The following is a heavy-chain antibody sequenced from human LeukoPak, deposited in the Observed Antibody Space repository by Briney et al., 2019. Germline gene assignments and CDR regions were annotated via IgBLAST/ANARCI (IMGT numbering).Heavy chain of an antibody. V-gene: IGHV1-8*01. Sequence: ASVKVSCKASGYTFTSYDINWVRQATGQGLKWRGWMNPNSGNTGYAQKFQGRVTMTRNTSISTAYMELSSLRSEDTAVYYCARVGDFYDSSGYYLGDAFDIWGQGTMVTVSS. CDR1: GYTFTSYD. CDR2: MNPNSGNT. CDR3: ARVGDFYDSSGYYLGDAFDI. J-gene: IGHJ3*02. D-gene: IGHD3-22*01.